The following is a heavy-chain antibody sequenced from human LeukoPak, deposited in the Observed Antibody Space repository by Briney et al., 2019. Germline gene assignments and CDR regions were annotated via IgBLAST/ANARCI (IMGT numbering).Heavy chain of an antibody. CDR2: IKQDGSEK. Sequence: GRSLRLSCAASGFSFSSYWMTWVRQAPGKGLEWVANIKQDGSEKYSLDSVKGRFTISRDNAKNSLSLQMNSLRAEDTAVYYCARIAYVSTWYIDYWGQGTLVTVFS. CDR1: GFSFSSYW. V-gene: IGHV3-7*01. J-gene: IGHJ4*02. D-gene: IGHD6-13*01. CDR3: ARIAYVSTWYIDY.